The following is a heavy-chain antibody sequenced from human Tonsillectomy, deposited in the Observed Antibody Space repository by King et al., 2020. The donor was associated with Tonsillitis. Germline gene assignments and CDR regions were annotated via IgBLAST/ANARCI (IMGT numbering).Heavy chain of an antibody. CDR2: ISGRGGIT. J-gene: IGHJ5*02. V-gene: IGHV3-23*04. CDR3: AKSLAGISGWFDP. Sequence: VQLVESGGGLVQPGGSLRLSCAASGFTFSNDAMSWVRQAPGKGLEWVSGISGRGGITYYADSWKGRFTISRDNSKNTLYLQMNILRAEDTAVYYCAKSLAGISGWFDPWGQGTLVIVSS. CDR1: GFTFSNDA. D-gene: IGHD3-10*01.